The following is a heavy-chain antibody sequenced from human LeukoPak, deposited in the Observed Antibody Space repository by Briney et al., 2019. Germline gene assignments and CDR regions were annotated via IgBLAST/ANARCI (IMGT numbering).Heavy chain of an antibody. V-gene: IGHV3-21*01. CDR1: GFTFSSYE. D-gene: IGHD5-24*01. CDR3: AKDLGHRDGYKWTYNWFDP. Sequence: PGGSLRLSCAASGFTFSSYEMNWVRQAPGKGLEWVSSFSRGDTYIHYADSVKGRFTISRDNSKNTLYLQMNSLRAEDTAVYYCAKDLGHRDGYKWTYNWFDPWGQGTLVTVSS. CDR2: FSRGDTYI. J-gene: IGHJ5*02.